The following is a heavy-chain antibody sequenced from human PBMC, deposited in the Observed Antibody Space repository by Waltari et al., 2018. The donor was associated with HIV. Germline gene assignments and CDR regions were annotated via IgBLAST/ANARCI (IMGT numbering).Heavy chain of an antibody. V-gene: IGHV1-3*04. CDR1: NYTFASYG. J-gene: IGHJ4*02. CDR3: ARELRFDIVFDY. CDR2: INTGDGST. Sequence: QVQLVQSGAEMRKPGASVRVSCTASNYTFASYGIHWLRQAPGQRLEWMGWINTGDGSTKYSQKFQGRVTITRDTSASTAYMQLSSLRSEDTAIYYCARELRFDIVFDYWGQGTLVTVSS. D-gene: IGHD5-12*01.